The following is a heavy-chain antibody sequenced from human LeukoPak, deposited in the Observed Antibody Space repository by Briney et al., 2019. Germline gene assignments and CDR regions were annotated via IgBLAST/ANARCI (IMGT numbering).Heavy chain of an antibody. Sequence: GWALRLSCVASGLTFSSFWMSWVRQDPGKGLEWVANIKRDGSEEYYVDSVKDRLTISRDNAKNSLYLQMNSVRVEDTDVYYCARGEYYYDGGYWGQGTLVTVSS. CDR3: ARGEYYYDGGY. CDR1: GLTFSSFW. J-gene: IGHJ1*01. D-gene: IGHD3-22*01. V-gene: IGHV3-7*04. CDR2: IKRDGSEE.